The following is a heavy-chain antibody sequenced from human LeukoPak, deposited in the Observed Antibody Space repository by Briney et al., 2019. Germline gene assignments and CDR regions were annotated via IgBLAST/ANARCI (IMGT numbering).Heavy chain of an antibody. CDR1: GHTLTELA. J-gene: IGHJ4*02. CDR2: FDPEDGQT. CDR3: ATEGGRSYYLY. Sequence: ASVRVSCKASGHTLTELAIHWVREAPGKVLEWMGGFDPEDGQTIYAQKFQGRVTVTEDTSTDTAYMELSSLGSEDTAVYYCATEGGRSYYLYWGQGTLVTVSS. D-gene: IGHD1-26*01. V-gene: IGHV1-24*01.